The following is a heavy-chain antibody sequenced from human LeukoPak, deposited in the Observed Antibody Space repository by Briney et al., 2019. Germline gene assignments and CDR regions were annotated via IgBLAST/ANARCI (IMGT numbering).Heavy chain of an antibody. J-gene: IGHJ4*01. V-gene: IGHV1-2*02. Sequence: ASVRVSCKASGYTFSDYYLHWVRQAPGQGFEWMGWINANSGDTNYAQRFQGRVTLTRDTSNNTAYMVLSRLRSDDTAIYFCGRFLGRAPPDYWGHGTLVTVSS. CDR2: INANSGDT. CDR1: GYTFSDYY. CDR3: GRFLGRAPPDY. D-gene: IGHD3-3*01.